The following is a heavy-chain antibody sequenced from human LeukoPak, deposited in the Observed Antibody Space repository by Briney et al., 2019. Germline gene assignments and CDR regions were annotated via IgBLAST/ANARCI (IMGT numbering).Heavy chain of an antibody. J-gene: IGHJ6*03. V-gene: IGHV3-7*01. Sequence: GGSLRLSCAASGFSFSTFSMAWVRQAPGKGLEWVANIKPDGSEKYYVDSVKGRFTISRDNAKNSLSLQMNDLRAEDTAVYYCAKSGRSGDTDYQNMDVWGKGIPVTVSS. CDR1: GFSFSTFS. CDR2: IKPDGSEK. D-gene: IGHD2-21*02. CDR3: AKSGRSGDTDYQNMDV.